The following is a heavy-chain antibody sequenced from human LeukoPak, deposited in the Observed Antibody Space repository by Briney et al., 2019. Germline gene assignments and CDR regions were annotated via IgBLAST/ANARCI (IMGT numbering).Heavy chain of an antibody. CDR3: ARVPSQLVKGFDY. CDR1: GFTFDSYW. D-gene: IGHD6-13*01. Sequence: GGSRRLSCAASGFTFDSYWMSWVRQAPGKGLEWVANIKQDGSEKYYVDSVKGRFTISRDNAKNSLYLQMNSLRAEDTAVYYCARVPSQLVKGFDYWGQGTLVTVSS. J-gene: IGHJ4*02. CDR2: IKQDGSEK. V-gene: IGHV3-7*01.